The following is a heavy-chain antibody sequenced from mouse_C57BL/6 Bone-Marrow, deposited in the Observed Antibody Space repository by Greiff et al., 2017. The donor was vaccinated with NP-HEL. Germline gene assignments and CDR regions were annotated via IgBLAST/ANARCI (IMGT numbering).Heavy chain of an antibody. CDR1: GYTFTSYG. CDR3: ARDHYYGSSFYYYAMDY. J-gene: IGHJ4*01. CDR2: IYPRSGNT. V-gene: IGHV1-81*01. D-gene: IGHD1-1*01. Sequence: QVQLQQSGAELARPGASVKLSCQASGYTFTSYGISWVKQRTGQGLEWIGEIYPRSGNTYYNEKFKGKATLTADKSSSTAYMELRSLTSEDSAVYFCARDHYYGSSFYYYAMDYWGQGTSVTVSS.